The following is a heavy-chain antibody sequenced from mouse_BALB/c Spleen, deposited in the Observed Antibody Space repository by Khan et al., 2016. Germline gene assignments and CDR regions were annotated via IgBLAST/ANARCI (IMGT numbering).Heavy chain of an antibody. CDR2: INTYSGES. CDR1: GYTFTNYG. Sequence: QIQLVQSGPDLQTPVPPVKISFKASGYTFTNYGINWVKQAQGKGLKWMGWINTYSGESTYADDFKGRFAFSLEPSATTAYLQINNLKNEDSATYFCARYRYYYGSSRYFDVWGAGTTVTVSS. CDR3: ARYRYYYGSSRYFDV. D-gene: IGHD1-1*01. J-gene: IGHJ1*01. V-gene: IGHV9-3-1*01.